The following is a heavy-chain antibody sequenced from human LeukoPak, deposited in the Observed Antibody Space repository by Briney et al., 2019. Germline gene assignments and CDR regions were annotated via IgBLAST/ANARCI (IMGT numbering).Heavy chain of an antibody. CDR3: ARVLYYYGSYYMDV. CDR2: ISGRDGST. CDR1: GFTFSSFA. D-gene: IGHD3-10*01. Sequence: GGSLRLSCAASGFTFSSFAMGWVRQAPGKGLQWVSSISGRDGSTYYAASVKGRFTISRDNSKNTLYLQMGSLRAEDMAVYYCARVLYYYGSYYMDVWGKGTTVTISS. V-gene: IGHV3-23*01. J-gene: IGHJ6*03.